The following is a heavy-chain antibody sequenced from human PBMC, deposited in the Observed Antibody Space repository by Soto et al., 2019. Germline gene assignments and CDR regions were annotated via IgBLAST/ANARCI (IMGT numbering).Heavy chain of an antibody. CDR2: IDWDDDK. D-gene: IGHD6-6*01. J-gene: IGHJ3*02. Sequence: SGPTLVNPTQTVTLTCTFSGFSLSTSGMRVSWIRQPPGKALEWLARIDWDDDKFYSTSLKTRLTISKDTSKNQVVLTMTNMDPVDTATYYCARMQAGIAARTDAFDIWGQGTMVTVSS. V-gene: IGHV2-70*04. CDR3: ARMQAGIAARTDAFDI. CDR1: GFSLSTSGMR.